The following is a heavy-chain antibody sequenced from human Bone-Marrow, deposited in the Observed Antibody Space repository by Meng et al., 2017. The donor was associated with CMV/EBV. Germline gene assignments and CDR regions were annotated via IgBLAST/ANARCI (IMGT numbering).Heavy chain of an antibody. V-gene: IGHV6-1*01. D-gene: IGHD5-24*01. CDR1: GDSVSSNSAA. CDR2: TYYRSKWYN. Sequence: SETLSLTCAISGDSVSSNSAAWNWIRQSPSRGLEWLGRTYYRSKWYNDYAVSVKSRITINPDTSKNQFSLQLNSVTPEDTAVYYCVRDRRDGSLWAFEIWGQGTMVTVSS. CDR3: VRDRRDGSLWAFEI. J-gene: IGHJ3*02.